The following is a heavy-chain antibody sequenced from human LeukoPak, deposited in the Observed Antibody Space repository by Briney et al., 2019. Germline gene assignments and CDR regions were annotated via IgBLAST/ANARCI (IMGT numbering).Heavy chain of an antibody. CDR3: AKDRFDGSGYYPDAFDI. J-gene: IGHJ3*02. V-gene: IGHV3-23*01. D-gene: IGHD3-22*01. Sequence: GGSLRLSCAASGFPFYTYAMSCVRQAPGKGLEWVSNLSGSGDSTYCADSVNGRFTSSRDNSKSTLYLQMNSLRAEDTAVYYCAKDRFDGSGYYPDAFDIWGQGTMVTASS. CDR1: GFPFYTYA. CDR2: LSGSGDST.